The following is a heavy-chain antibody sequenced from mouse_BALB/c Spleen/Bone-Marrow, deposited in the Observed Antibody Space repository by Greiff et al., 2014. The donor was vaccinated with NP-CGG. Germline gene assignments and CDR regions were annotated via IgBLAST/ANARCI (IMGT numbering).Heavy chain of an antibody. CDR3: TRSDNKYDAMDY. CDR2: ISDGGSYT. J-gene: IGHJ4*01. V-gene: IGHV5-4*02. CDR1: GFTFSDYY. Sequence: DVKLVESGGGLVKPGGSLKLSCAAPGFTFSDYYMYWVRQTPEKRLEWVGTISDGGSYTYYQESVKGRFTISTDNSKNNLYLQMSSLQSEDTAMYYCTRSDNKYDAMDYWGQGTSVTVSS. D-gene: IGHD2-10*02.